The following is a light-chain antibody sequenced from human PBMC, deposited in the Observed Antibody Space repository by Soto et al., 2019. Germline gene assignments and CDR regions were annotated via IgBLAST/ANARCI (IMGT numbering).Light chain of an antibody. CDR3: QHYGSSPLT. CDR2: DAS. CDR1: QSVSSY. J-gene: IGKJ4*01. Sequence: EIVLTQSPATLSLSPGERATLSCRASQSVSSYLAWYQQKPGQAPRLLIYDASNRATGIPARFSGSGSGTDFTLTISSLEPEDFAVYYCQHYGSSPLTFGGGTKVEIK. V-gene: IGKV3-11*01.